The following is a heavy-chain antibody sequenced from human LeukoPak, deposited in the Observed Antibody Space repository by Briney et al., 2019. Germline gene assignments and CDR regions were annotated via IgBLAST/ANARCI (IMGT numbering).Heavy chain of an antibody. CDR1: GLSFSSYS. Sequence: GGSLRLSCAASGLSFSSYSMSWVRQAPGKGLEWVAAVNGSGGTTYYADSAKGRFTIFRDNSENTLYLQTNSLRAEDTAIYYCAKFFAPSGGASGWTWAIDYWGQGTLVTVSS. CDR2: VNGSGGTT. J-gene: IGHJ4*02. D-gene: IGHD6-25*01. CDR3: AKFFAPSGGASGWTWAIDY. V-gene: IGHV3-23*01.